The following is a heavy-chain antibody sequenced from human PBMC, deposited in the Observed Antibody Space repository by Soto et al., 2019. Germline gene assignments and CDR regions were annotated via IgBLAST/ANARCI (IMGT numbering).Heavy chain of an antibody. V-gene: IGHV4-30-2*01. CDR2: IYHSGST. D-gene: IGHD2-21*02. CDR3: ARCPDCAGDGYSYYLDS. J-gene: IGHJ4*02. Sequence: QLQLQEYGSGLVKPSQTLSLTCAVSGGSISSGGYSWSWIRQPPGKGLEWIGYIYHSGSTYYNPSLKSRVTISLDRSKNQFSLTLSSVTAEYTAVYYSARCPDCAGDGYSYYLDSWGQGTLVTVSS. CDR1: GGSISSGGYS.